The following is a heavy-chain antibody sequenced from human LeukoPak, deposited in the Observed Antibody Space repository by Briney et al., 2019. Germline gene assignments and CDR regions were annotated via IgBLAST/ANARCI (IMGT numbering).Heavy chain of an antibody. CDR3: ARGLAVAGTGFDY. CDR1: GFTFSSYA. CDR2: ISYDGSNK. Sequence: GRSLRLSCAASGFTFSSYAMHWVRQAPGKGLGWVAVISYDGSNKYYADSVKGRFTISRDNSKNTLYLQMISLRGEDTAMYYCARGLAVAGTGFDYWGQGTLVTVSS. V-gene: IGHV3-30*04. D-gene: IGHD6-19*01. J-gene: IGHJ4*02.